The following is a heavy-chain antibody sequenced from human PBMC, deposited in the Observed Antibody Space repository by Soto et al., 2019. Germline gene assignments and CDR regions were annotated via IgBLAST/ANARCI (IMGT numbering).Heavy chain of an antibody. D-gene: IGHD6-19*01. J-gene: IGHJ4*02. CDR2: ITSANYP. CDR3: AKADKYNSQRSGWANRFDH. Sequence: EVQLLESGGGFIQPGGSLRLFCAASGFTFSNYAMTWVRQAPGKGLEWVSTITSANYPFYGDTVKGRFTIARDNSKNTLYMQMTSLRAEDTAVYYCAKADKYNSQRSGWANRFDHWGQGTLVTVSS. V-gene: IGHV3-23*01. CDR1: GFTFSNYA.